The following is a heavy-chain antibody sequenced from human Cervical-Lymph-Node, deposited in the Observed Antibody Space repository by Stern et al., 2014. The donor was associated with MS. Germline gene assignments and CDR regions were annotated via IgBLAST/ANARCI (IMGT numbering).Heavy chain of an antibody. CDR3: ARHQGGIADY. V-gene: IGHV1-69*01. Sequence: VQLVESGAEVKKPGSSVKVSCKASGDTFSSFDISWVRQAPGQGHEWLGGITPMFGTSNYAQKFQGSVPFTGDESTSTTYMELSSMRSEDTTVYYCARHQGGIADYWGQGTLVTVSS. CDR1: GDTFSSFD. J-gene: IGHJ4*02. D-gene: IGHD6-13*01. CDR2: ITPMFGTS.